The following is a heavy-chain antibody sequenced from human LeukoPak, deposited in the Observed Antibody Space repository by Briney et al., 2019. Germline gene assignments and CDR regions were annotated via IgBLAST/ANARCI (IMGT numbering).Heavy chain of an antibody. Sequence: QRGGPLRLFCAASGLIFSRYEMNWVRQAPGKALEWVSYISCSGSTIYYADSVKGRFTISRDNAKNSLYLQMNSLKAEDTAVYYCARETYYDILTGISGGMDVWGKGTTVTVSS. V-gene: IGHV3-48*03. CDR3: ARETYYDILTGISGGMDV. CDR2: ISCSGSTI. D-gene: IGHD3-9*01. CDR1: GLIFSRYE. J-gene: IGHJ6*04.